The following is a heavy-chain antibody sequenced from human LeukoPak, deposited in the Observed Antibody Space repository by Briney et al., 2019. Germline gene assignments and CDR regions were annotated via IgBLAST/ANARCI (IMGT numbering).Heavy chain of an antibody. CDR2: ISGSGGST. CDR3: AKDTSTRWYSSTPLPDDY. V-gene: IGHV3-23*01. Sequence: GGSLRLSCAASGFTFSSYAMSWVRQAPGKGLEWVSAISGSGGSTYYADSVKGRFTISRDNSKNTLYLQMNSLRAEDTAVYYCAKDTSTRWYSSTPLPDDYWGQGTLVTVSS. D-gene: IGHD6-13*01. J-gene: IGHJ4*02. CDR1: GFTFSSYA.